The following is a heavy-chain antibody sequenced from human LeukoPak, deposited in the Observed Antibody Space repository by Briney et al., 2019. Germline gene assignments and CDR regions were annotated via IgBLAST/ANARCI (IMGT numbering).Heavy chain of an antibody. V-gene: IGHV3-66*01. Sequence: GGSLRLYCAASGFTVSSNYMSWVRQAPGKGLEWVSVIYSGGSTYYADSVKGRFTISRDNSKNTLYLQMNSLRAEDTAVYYCARDPIVGATTMDYWGQGTLVTVSS. CDR3: ARDPIVGATTMDY. J-gene: IGHJ4*02. CDR2: IYSGGST. D-gene: IGHD1-26*01. CDR1: GFTVSSNY.